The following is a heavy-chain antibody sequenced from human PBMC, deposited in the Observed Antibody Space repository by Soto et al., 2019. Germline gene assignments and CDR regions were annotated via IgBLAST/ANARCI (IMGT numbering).Heavy chain of an antibody. D-gene: IGHD3-10*01. Sequence: QVQLQESGPGLVKPSETLSLTCTVSGDSISTYYWSWIRQPPGKGLEWIGYIYYSGSTNYNPSLTSRVTISVDTSKNQFSLKLSSVTAADTAVYYCAIFRRGSPYGMDVWGQGTTVTVFS. J-gene: IGHJ6*02. CDR3: AIFRRGSPYGMDV. CDR1: GDSISTYY. CDR2: IYYSGST. V-gene: IGHV4-59*01.